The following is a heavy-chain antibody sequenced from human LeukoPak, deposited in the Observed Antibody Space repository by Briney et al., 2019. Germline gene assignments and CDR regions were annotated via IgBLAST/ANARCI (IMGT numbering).Heavy chain of an antibody. D-gene: IGHD5-24*01. CDR1: GDSLTSNF. V-gene: IGHV4-59*08. J-gene: IGHJ3*02. Sequence: SETLSLTCNASGDSLTSNFWSWIRQTPGKGLEWIGYVFHSGTTNYSPSLKSRVTISLDTSKKQIYLRLASVTAADTALYYCARRMATVTDAFDIWGRGTMVSVSS. CDR2: VFHSGTT. CDR3: ARRMATVTDAFDI.